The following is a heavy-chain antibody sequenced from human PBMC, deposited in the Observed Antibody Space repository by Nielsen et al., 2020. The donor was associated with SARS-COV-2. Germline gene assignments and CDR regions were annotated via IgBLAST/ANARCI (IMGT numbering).Heavy chain of an antibody. V-gene: IGHV3-21*01. D-gene: IGHD6-13*01. Sequence: GESLKISCAASGFTFSSYSMNWVRQAPGKGLEWVSSISSSSSYIYYADSVKGRFTISRDNAKNSLYLQMNSLRAEDTAVYYCARLGTAAGLDYWGQGTQVTVSS. J-gene: IGHJ4*02. CDR1: GFTFSSYS. CDR3: ARLGTAAGLDY. CDR2: ISSSSSYI.